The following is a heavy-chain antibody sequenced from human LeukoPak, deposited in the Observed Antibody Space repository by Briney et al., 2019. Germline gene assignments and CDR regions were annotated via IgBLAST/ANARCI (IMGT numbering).Heavy chain of an antibody. V-gene: IGHV3-23*01. CDR2: ISSSSSTI. D-gene: IGHD3-22*01. CDR1: GFTFSNYA. CDR3: AKDGHYYDSMLYYFDY. J-gene: IGHJ4*02. Sequence: GGSLRLSCAASGFTFSNYAMSWVRQAPGKGLEWVSYISSSSSTIYYTDYVKGRFTISRDNSKNTLYLQMNSLKAEDTAVYYCAKDGHYYDSMLYYFDYWGQGTLVTVSS.